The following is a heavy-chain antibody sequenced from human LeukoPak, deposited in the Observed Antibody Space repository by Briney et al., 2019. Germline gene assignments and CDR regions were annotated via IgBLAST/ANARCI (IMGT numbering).Heavy chain of an antibody. CDR1: GGSISSYY. D-gene: IGHD4-23*01. CDR3: ASTPDYGGNSPHFQH. J-gene: IGHJ1*01. V-gene: IGHV4-59*01. Sequence: GSLRLSCAASGGSISSYYWSWIRQPPGKGLEWIGYIYYSGSTNYNPSLKSRVTISVDTSKNQFSLKLSSVTAADTAVYYCASTPDYGGNSPHFQHWGQGTLVTVSS. CDR2: IYYSGST.